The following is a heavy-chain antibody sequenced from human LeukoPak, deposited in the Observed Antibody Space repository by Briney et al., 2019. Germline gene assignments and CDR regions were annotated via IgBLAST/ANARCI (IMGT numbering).Heavy chain of an antibody. CDR3: ASLSSGSYLFYYFDY. Sequence: PSETLSLTCTVSGGSISSSSYYWGWIRQPPGKGLEWIGSIYYSGSTYYNPSLKSRVTISVDTSKNQFSLKLSSVTAADTAVYYCASLSSGSYLFYYFDYRGQGTLVTVSS. J-gene: IGHJ4*02. CDR2: IYYSGST. V-gene: IGHV4-39*07. D-gene: IGHD1-26*01. CDR1: GGSISSSSYY.